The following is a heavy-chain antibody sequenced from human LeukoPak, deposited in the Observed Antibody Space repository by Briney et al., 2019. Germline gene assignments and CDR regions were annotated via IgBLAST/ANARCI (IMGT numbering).Heavy chain of an antibody. CDR3: ARGATWIQLWFDAFDI. D-gene: IGHD5-18*01. Sequence: SSETLSLTCTVSGGSVSSGSYYWSWIRQPPGKGLEWIGYICYSGSTNYNPSLKSRVTISVDTSKNQFSLKLSSVTAADTAVYYCARGATWIQLWFDAFDIWGQGTMVTVSS. V-gene: IGHV4-61*01. CDR1: GGSVSSGSYY. CDR2: ICYSGST. J-gene: IGHJ3*02.